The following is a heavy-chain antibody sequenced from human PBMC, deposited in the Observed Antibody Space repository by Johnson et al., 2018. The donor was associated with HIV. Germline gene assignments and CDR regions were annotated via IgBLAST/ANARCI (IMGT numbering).Heavy chain of an antibody. J-gene: IGHJ3*02. D-gene: IGHD7-27*01. CDR1: GFTFDDYG. CDR2: INWNGGST. V-gene: IGHV3-20*04. Sequence: VQLVESGGGLVQPGGSLRLSCTASGFTFDDYGMNWVRQVPGRGLEWVSGINWNGGSTSYADSVKGRFTISRDNAKNSLYLQMNSLRAEDTALYYCARVGGQKANWGLVYAFDIWGQGTMVTV. CDR3: ARVGGQKANWGLVYAFDI.